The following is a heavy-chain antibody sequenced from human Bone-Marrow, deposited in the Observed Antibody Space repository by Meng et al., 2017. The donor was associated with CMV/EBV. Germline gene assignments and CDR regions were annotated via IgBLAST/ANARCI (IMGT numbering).Heavy chain of an antibody. CDR3: GYGSGSYQGY. CDR2: IFPIFGTA. J-gene: IGHJ4*02. V-gene: IGHV1-69*05. CDR1: GYTFTRSF. Sequence: SVKVSCKASGYTFTRSFIHWVRQAPGQGLEWMGGIFPIFGTANYAQKFQGRVTITTDESTSTAYMELSSLRSEDTAVYYCGYGSGSYQGYWGQGTLVTVSS. D-gene: IGHD3-10*01.